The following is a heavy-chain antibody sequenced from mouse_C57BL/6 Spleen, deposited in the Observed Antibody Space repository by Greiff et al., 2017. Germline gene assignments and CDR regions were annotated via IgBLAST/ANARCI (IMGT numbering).Heavy chain of an antibody. V-gene: IGHV1-81*01. CDR1: GYTFTSYG. CDR3: ARSGSSGYRSPYYFDY. J-gene: IGHJ2*01. CDR2: IYPRSGNT. Sequence: LVESGAELARPGASVKLSCKASGYTFTSYGISWVKQRTGQGLEWIGEIYPRSGNTYYNEKFKGKATLTADKSSSTAYMELRSLTSEDSAVSFCARSGSSGYRSPYYFDYWGQGTTLTVSS. D-gene: IGHD3-2*02.